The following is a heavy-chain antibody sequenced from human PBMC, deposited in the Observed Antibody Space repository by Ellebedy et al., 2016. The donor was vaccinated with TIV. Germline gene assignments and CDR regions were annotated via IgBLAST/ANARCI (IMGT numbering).Heavy chain of an antibody. CDR3: AASIAVAGNGGEFDY. J-gene: IGHJ4*02. D-gene: IGHD6-19*01. CDR2: INPNSGGT. CDR1: GYTFTGYY. Sequence: AASVKVSCKASGYTFTGYYMHWVRQAPGQGLEWMGWINPNSGGTNYAQKFQGRVTMTRDTSISTAYMELSRLRSDDTAVYYCAASIAVAGNGGEFDYWGQGTLVTVSS. V-gene: IGHV1-2*02.